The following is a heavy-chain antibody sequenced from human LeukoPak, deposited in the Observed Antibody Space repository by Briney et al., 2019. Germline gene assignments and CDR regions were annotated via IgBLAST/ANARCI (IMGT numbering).Heavy chain of an antibody. CDR1: GGTFSSYA. J-gene: IGHJ3*02. CDR2: IIPIFGTA. D-gene: IGHD3-22*01. CDR3: ASDNYDSSGYYYAFDI. V-gene: IGHV1-69*05. Sequence: SVKVSCKASGGTFSSYAISWVRQAPGQGLEWMGRIIPIFGTANYAQKFQGRVTITTDESTSTAYMELSSLRSEDTAVYYCASDNYDSSGYYYAFDIWGQGTMDTVSS.